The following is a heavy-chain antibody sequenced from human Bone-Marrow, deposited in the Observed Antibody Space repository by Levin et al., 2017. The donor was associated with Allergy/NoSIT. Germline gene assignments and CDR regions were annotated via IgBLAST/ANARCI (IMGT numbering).Heavy chain of an antibody. V-gene: IGHV3-23*01. CDR3: AKDLCSGGSCYRLFDS. Sequence: AGGSLRLSCAASGFTFSNYAMSWVRQAPGKGLEWVSGISNPGGTTYYADSVKGRFTISRDNSKNTLYLQMNSLRAEDTAVYYCAKDLCSGGSCYRLFDSWGQGTLVTVSS. D-gene: IGHD2-15*01. J-gene: IGHJ4*02. CDR1: GFTFSNYA. CDR2: ISNPGGTT.